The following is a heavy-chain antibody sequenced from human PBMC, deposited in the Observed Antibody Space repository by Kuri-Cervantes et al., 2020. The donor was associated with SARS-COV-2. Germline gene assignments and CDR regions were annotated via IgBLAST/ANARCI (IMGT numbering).Heavy chain of an antibody. J-gene: IGHJ4*02. V-gene: IGHV3-48*04. CDR1: GFTFSSYW. CDR3: ASVAARGDY. CDR2: ISSSGSTI. D-gene: IGHD6-6*01. Sequence: GGSLRLSCAASGFTFSSYWMSWVRQAPGKGLEWVSYISSSGSTIYYVDSVKGRFTISRDNAKNSLYLQMNSLRAEDTAVYYCASVAARGDYWGQGTLVTVSS.